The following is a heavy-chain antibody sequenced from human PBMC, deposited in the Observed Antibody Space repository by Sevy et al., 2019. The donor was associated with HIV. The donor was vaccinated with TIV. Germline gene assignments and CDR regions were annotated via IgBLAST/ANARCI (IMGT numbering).Heavy chain of an antibody. CDR3: AIYCISTSPHNWFDP. Sequence: SETLSLTCTVSGGSITSGDYYWTWIRQSPGKGLEWIGYIYYSGTTYYNPSLKSRVSISVDTSKNQFSLNRRSVTAAHTPVYYCAIYCISTSPHNWFDPWGQGALVTVSS. CDR1: GGSITSGDYY. D-gene: IGHD2-2*01. V-gene: IGHV4-30-4*02. J-gene: IGHJ5*02. CDR2: IYYSGTT.